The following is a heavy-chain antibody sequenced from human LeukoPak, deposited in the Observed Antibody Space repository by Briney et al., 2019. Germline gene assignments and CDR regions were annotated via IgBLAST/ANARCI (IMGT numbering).Heavy chain of an antibody. J-gene: IGHJ5*02. CDR2: INPNSGGT. Sequence: ASVKVSCEASGYTFTGYYMHWVRQAPGQGLEWMGWINPNSGGTYYAQKFQGWVTMPRATSISTAYMELSRLTSDDTAVYYCARGNNWNDEGWFDPWGQGTLVTVSS. V-gene: IGHV1-2*04. CDR3: ARGNNWNDEGWFDP. D-gene: IGHD1-20*01. CDR1: GYTFTGYY.